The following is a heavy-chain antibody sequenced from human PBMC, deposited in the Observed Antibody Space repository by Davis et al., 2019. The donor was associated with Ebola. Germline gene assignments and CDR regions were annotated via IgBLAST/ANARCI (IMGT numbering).Heavy chain of an antibody. D-gene: IGHD7-27*01. J-gene: IGHJ4*02. CDR1: GGSFRGYY. CDR2: INHSGST. Sequence: SETLSLTCAVYGGSFRGYYWSWIRQPPGKGLEWIGEINHSGSTNYNPSLKSRVTTSVDTSKNQFSLKLSSVTSADTAVYYCAGIALTGTGGRGRFDYWGQGSLVTVS. V-gene: IGHV4-34*01. CDR3: AGIALTGTGGRGRFDY.